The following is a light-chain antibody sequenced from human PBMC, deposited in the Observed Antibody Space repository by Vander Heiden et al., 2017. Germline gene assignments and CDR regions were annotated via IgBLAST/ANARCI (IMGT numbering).Light chain of an antibody. Sequence: QAALTQPASVSGSPGQSITISCIGTSSDVGGYNYVSWNQHHPGKAPKLMIYEVSKRPSGVSNRFSGSKSGNTASLTISGLQAEDEGDYYCSSYTSSSTPVFGGGTKLTVL. J-gene: IGLJ3*02. CDR3: SSYTSSSTPV. V-gene: IGLV2-14*01. CDR2: EVS. CDR1: SSDVGGYNY.